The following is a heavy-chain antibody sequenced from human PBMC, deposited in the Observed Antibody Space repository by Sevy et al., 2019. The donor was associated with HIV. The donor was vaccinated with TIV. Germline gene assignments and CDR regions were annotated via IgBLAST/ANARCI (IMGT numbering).Heavy chain of an antibody. CDR1: GGSISSYF. Sequence: SETLSLTCSVSGGSISSYFWTWVRQSPGKGLEWIGNIYFTGNTDYSPSLKSRVTLSLDTSKSQFSLTLKSATAADTAIYFCARDSTPRPRVLDYWGQGTLVTVSS. D-gene: IGHD6-6*01. V-gene: IGHV4-59*01. CDR2: IYFTGNT. J-gene: IGHJ4*02. CDR3: ARDSTPRPRVLDY.